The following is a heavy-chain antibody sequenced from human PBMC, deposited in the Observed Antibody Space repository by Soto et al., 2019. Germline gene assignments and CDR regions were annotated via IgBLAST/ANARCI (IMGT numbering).Heavy chain of an antibody. CDR1: GFTFSSYS. D-gene: IGHD2-21*02. Sequence: GGSLRLSCAASGFTFSSYSMNWVRQAPGKGLEWVSSISSSSSYIYYADSVKGRFTISRDNAKNSLYLQMNSLRAEDTAVYYCAFFSFLCGGDCSFHYYGMDVWGQGTTVTVSS. CDR2: ISSSSSYI. J-gene: IGHJ6*02. CDR3: AFFSFLCGGDCSFHYYGMDV. V-gene: IGHV3-21*01.